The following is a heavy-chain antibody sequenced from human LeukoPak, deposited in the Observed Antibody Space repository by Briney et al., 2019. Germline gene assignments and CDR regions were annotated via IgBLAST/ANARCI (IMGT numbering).Heavy chain of an antibody. J-gene: IGHJ6*03. CDR1: GFTFSDYY. Sequence: GGSLRLSCAASGFTFSDYYMSFVRQAPGKGLEWVSYISKTNTTRHYADSVKGRFTISRDNAKNSLYLQMNSLRAEDTAVYYCARRVGVDLGYCGSSGCHNYYYYYMDVWGKGTTVTV. V-gene: IGHV3-11*01. D-gene: IGHD2-2*02. CDR2: ISKTNTTR. CDR3: ARRVGVDLGYCGSSGCHNYYYYYMDV.